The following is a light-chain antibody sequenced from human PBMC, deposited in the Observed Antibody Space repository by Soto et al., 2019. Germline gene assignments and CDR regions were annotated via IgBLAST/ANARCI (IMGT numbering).Light chain of an antibody. CDR1: QNISSY. CDR3: QQRSNWPRT. Sequence: IVLTQSPATLSLSPGARATLSCRASQNISSYLIWYQQRPGQAPRLLIVDVSNSATGIPARFSGSGSGTEFTLTISRLEPEDFEVYYCQQRSNWPRTFGQGTKVEI. J-gene: IGKJ1*01. CDR2: DVS. V-gene: IGKV3-11*01.